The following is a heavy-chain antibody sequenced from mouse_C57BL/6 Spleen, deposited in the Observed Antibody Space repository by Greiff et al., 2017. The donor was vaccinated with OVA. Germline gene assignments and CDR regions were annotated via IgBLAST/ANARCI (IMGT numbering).Heavy chain of an antibody. CDR1: GYTFTSYW. V-gene: IGHV1-55*01. Sequence: VQLQQSGAELVKPGASVKMSCKASGYTFTSYWITWVKQRPGQGLEWIGDIYPGSGSTNYNEKFKSKATLTVDTSSSTAYMQLSSLTSEDSAVYYCARGGITRGYYAMDYWGQGTSVTVSS. J-gene: IGHJ4*01. CDR3: ARGGITRGYYAMDY. CDR2: IYPGSGST.